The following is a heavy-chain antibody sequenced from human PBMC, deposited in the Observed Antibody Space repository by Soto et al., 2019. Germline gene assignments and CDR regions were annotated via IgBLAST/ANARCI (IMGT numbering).Heavy chain of an antibody. V-gene: IGHV3-64D*06. Sequence: PGGSLRLSCSASRFTFSSYAMHWVRQAPGKGLEYVSAISSNGGSTYYADSVKGRFTISRDNSKNTLYLQMSSLRAEDTAVYYCVKDPPYYDSSGYYPDYWGQGTLVTVSS. D-gene: IGHD3-22*01. CDR2: ISSNGGST. J-gene: IGHJ4*02. CDR3: VKDPPYYDSSGYYPDY. CDR1: RFTFSSYA.